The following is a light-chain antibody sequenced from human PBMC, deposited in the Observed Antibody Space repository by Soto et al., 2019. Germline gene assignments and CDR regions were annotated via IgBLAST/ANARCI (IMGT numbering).Light chain of an antibody. CDR2: AAS. J-gene: IGKJ4*01. Sequence: IQMTQSPSSLSASVGDRVTITCRASQGISTYLNWYQQKPGKAPKLLIYAASSLQSGVPSRFSGTGYGTDFTLTISSLQPEDFATYYCQQFNNYPLTFGGGTKVDIK. V-gene: IGKV1D-13*01. CDR3: QQFNNYPLT. CDR1: QGISTY.